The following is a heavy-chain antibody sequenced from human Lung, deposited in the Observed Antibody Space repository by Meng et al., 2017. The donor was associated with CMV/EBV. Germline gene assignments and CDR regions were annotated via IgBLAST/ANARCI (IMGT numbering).Heavy chain of an antibody. CDR3: ARDLGYCSSTSCYYYYGMDV. CDR2: IYYSGST. J-gene: IGHJ6*02. CDR1: GGSISSYY. D-gene: IGHD2-2*01. V-gene: IGHV4-59*01. Sequence: SETLSLTCTVSGGSISSYYWSWIRQPPGKGLEWIGYIYYSGSTNYNPSLKSRVTISVDTSKNQFSLKLSSVTAADTAVYYCARDLGYCSSTSCYYYYGMDVWXQGTTVXVSS.